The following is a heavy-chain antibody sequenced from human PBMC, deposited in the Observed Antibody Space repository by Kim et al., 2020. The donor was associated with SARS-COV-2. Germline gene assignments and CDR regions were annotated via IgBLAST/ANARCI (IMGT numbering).Heavy chain of an antibody. V-gene: IGHV4-39*07. J-gene: IGHJ5*02. CDR3: ARDSSSWSGWCDP. D-gene: IGHD6-13*01. Sequence: TPSLQIRVTIDVDTSKNQFSLKLSSVTAAGTAVYYCARDSSSWSGWCDPWGQGTLVTVSS.